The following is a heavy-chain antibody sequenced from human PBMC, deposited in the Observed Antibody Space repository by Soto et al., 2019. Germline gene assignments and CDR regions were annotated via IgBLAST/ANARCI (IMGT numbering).Heavy chain of an antibody. J-gene: IGHJ6*02. V-gene: IGHV3-30*03. CDR3: PSPATGDYYGSGRAYHYYGWDV. CDR2: ISFDGRSK. CDR1: GFTFSTYV. D-gene: IGHD3-10*01. Sequence: QVQLVESGGGVVQPGRSLRLSGAASGFTFSTYVMHWVRQAPGKGPEWVAVISFDGRSKDYADSVKGRFTISRDNSKNDLYLQMNRVGTGVTAVYSCPSPATGDYYGSGRAYHYYGWDVWGQGSTVTVSS.